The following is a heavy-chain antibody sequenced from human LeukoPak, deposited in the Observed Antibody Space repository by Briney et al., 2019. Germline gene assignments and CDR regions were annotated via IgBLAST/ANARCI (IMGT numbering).Heavy chain of an antibody. J-gene: IGHJ4*02. D-gene: IGHD1-26*01. CDR1: GFTFSSYA. CDR3: AKARSKVGATTDFDY. V-gene: IGHV3-23*01. CDR2: ISGSGGST. Sequence: GSLRLSCAASGFTFSSYAMSWVRQAPGKGLEWVSAISGSGGSTYYADSVKGRFTISRDNSKNTLYLQMNSLRAEDTAVYYCAKARSKVGATTDFDYWGQGTLVTVSS.